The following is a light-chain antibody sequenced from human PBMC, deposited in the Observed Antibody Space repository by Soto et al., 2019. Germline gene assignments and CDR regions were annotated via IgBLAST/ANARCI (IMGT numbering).Light chain of an antibody. J-gene: IGKJ4*01. V-gene: IGKV3-15*01. CDR1: QSVNSN. CDR2: VAS. CDR3: QQYNACPLT. Sequence: EIVMTQSPATLSVSPGERVTLSCRASQSVNSNLAWYQQKPGQTPKLLIYVASTRATGIPARFSGSGSGTAFPLTISRLQSEDFALYYCQQYNACPLTFGGGTKVEFK.